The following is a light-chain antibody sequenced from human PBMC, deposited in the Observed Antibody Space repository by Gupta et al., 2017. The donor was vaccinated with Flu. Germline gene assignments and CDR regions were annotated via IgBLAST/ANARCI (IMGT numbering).Light chain of an antibody. CDR1: SSDVGGYNY. J-gene: IGLJ2*01. V-gene: IGLV2-14*04. Sequence: SITISCTGTSSDVGGYNYVSWYQQHPGKAPKLMIYDVSNRPSGVSNRFSGSKSGNTASLTISGLQAEDEADYYCSSYTSSSRVVFGGGTKLTGL. CDR2: DVS. CDR3: SSYTSSSRVV.